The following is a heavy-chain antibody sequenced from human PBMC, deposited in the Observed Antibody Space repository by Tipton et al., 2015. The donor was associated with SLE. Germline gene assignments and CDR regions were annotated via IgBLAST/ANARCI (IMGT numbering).Heavy chain of an antibody. V-gene: IGHV1-8*01. CDR2: VNPSSGNT. Sequence: QVQLVQSGAEVKKPGASVKVSCKASGYIFSSYDISWVRQATGQGLEWMGWVNPSSGNTGYVQKFQGRVTMTRDTSISTAYMELSSLRSEDTAVYYCARGRLLGIRNAWDIWGQGTMVTASS. J-gene: IGHJ3*02. D-gene: IGHD7-27*01. CDR3: ARGRLLGIRNAWDI. CDR1: GYIFSSYD.